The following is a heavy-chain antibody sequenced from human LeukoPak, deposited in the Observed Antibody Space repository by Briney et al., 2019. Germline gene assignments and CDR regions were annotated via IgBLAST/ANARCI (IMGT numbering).Heavy chain of an antibody. Sequence: GRSLRLSCAASGFTFDDYAMHWVRQAPGKGLEWVSGISWNSGSIGYADSVKGRFTISRDNAKNSLYLQMNSLRAEDMALYYCAKGLGSSSWFRFDYWGQGTLVTVSS. CDR2: ISWNSGSI. V-gene: IGHV3-9*03. CDR1: GFTFDDYA. CDR3: AKGLGSSSWFRFDY. D-gene: IGHD6-13*01. J-gene: IGHJ4*02.